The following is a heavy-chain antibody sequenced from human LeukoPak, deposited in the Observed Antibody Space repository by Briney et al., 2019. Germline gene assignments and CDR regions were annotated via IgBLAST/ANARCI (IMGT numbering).Heavy chain of an antibody. V-gene: IGHV4-34*01. CDR2: IYHSGST. CDR1: GGSFSGYC. CDR3: ARRYYGSGTNYFDY. D-gene: IGHD3-10*01. Sequence: SETLSLTCTVYGGSFSGYCWSWIRQPPGKGLEWIGEIYHSGSTTYNPSLKSRLTISIDKSKNQFSVNLSSVTAADTAVYYCARRYYGSGTNYFDYWGQGTPVTVSS. J-gene: IGHJ4*02.